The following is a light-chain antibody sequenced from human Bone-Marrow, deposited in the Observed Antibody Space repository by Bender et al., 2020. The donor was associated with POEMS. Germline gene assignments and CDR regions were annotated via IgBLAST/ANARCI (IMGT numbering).Light chain of an antibody. CDR2: DDR. CDR1: KLGDKY. V-gene: IGLV3-1*01. Sequence: SYELTQPPSVSVSPGQTASITCSGDKLGDKYACWYQQKPGQAPVLVVYDDRDRPSVIPERFSGSNSGNTAILTITRVEAGDEADYYCQLWDTSSDHVVFGGGTKLTVL. J-gene: IGLJ2*01. CDR3: QLWDTSSDHVV.